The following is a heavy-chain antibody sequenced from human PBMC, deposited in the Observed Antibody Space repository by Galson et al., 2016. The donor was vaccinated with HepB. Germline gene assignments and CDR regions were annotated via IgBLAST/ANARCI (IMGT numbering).Heavy chain of an antibody. Sequence: ETLSLTCTVSGASISSNSWTWIRQPAGKGLECLGRIYTSGNTNYKPSLKSRVSMSMDTSKNQFSLSLTSVTAADTAIYYCARCLRSGTTIWFDPWGPGIQVIVSS. D-gene: IGHD1/OR15-1a*01. CDR1: GASISSNS. CDR3: ARCLRSGTTIWFDP. CDR2: IYTSGNT. J-gene: IGHJ5*02. V-gene: IGHV4-4*07.